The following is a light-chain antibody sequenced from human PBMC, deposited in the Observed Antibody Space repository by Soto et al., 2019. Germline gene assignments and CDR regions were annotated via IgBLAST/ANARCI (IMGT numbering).Light chain of an antibody. Sequence: QSALTQPASVSGSPGQSITISCTGTSSDVGAYNFVSWYQQHPGEAPKLIFYEVSNRPPGLSDRFSGSKSGTTASLTISGLQAEDEADYFCSSYTTNKTLLFGGGTQLTVL. CDR1: SSDVGAYNF. CDR2: EVS. V-gene: IGLV2-14*01. CDR3: SSYTTNKTLL. J-gene: IGLJ2*01.